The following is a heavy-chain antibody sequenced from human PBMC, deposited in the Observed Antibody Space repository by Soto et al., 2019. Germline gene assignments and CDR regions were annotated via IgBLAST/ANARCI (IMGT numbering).Heavy chain of an antibody. CDR1: GFTFSRYG. CDR2: ISGSGGST. CDR3: ANALPYSGRYSHFDY. Sequence: EVQLLESGGGLVQPGGSLRLSCTASGFTFSRYGMSWVRQAPGKGLEWVSAISGSGGSTYYADSVKGPFAISGDNSKNTVYRQRTYLRAENTAVYYCANALPYSGRYSHFDYWGQGTLVTVSS. J-gene: IGHJ4*02. D-gene: IGHD1-26*01. V-gene: IGHV3-23*01.